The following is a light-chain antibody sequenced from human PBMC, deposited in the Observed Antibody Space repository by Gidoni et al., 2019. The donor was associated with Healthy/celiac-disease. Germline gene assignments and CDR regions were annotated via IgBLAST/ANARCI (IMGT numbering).Light chain of an antibody. CDR2: LNSDGTH. Sequence: QLVLTQSPSASASLGASVKLTCTLSSGHSSYAIAWHQQQPEKGPRYLMKLNSDGTHSKGDGIPDRFSGSSYGAERYLTISSLQSEDEADYYCQTWGTGIHGVFGGGTKLTVL. CDR3: QTWGTGIHGV. CDR1: SGHSSYA. J-gene: IGLJ2*01. V-gene: IGLV4-69*01.